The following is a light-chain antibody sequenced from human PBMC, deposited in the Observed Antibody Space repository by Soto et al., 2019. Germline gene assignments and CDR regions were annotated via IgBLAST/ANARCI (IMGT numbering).Light chain of an antibody. V-gene: IGKV3-11*01. CDR1: QSVSSY. J-gene: IGKJ4*01. Sequence: EIMLTQSPATLSLSPGERATLSCRASQSVSSYLAWYQQKPGQAPRLLISGASTGATGIPARFSGSGSGTEFTLAISSLQPEDFATYYCQQSYSTPQTFGGGTKVDIK. CDR2: GAS. CDR3: QQSYSTPQT.